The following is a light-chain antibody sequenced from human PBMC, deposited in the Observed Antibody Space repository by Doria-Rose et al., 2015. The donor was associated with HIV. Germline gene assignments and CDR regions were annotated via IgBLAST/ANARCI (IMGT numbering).Light chain of an antibody. CDR1: QSFGSTC. CDR2: DGS. CDR3: HQYGTSWT. Sequence: TQSPGTLSLSPGERATLSCRASQSFGSTCLAWYQQKPGQAPSLLIYDGSTRATGIPDRFSASGSGTDFTLAINRLEPEDFALYYCHQYGTSWTFGQGTKVEI. V-gene: IGKV3-20*01. J-gene: IGKJ1*01.